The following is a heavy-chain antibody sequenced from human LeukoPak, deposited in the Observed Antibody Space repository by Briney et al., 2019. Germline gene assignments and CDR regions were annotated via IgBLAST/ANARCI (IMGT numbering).Heavy chain of an antibody. Sequence: PGGSLRLSCAASGFTFSSDAMSWVRQAPGKGLGWVSAISSSGGSTYYADSVKGGFTISRDNSKNTPYLQMNSLRAEDTAVYYCAKDSNSGALVYWGEGTLVTVSS. J-gene: IGHJ4*02. CDR3: AKDSNSGALVY. V-gene: IGHV3-23*01. D-gene: IGHD6-19*01. CDR1: GFTFSSDA. CDR2: ISSSGGST.